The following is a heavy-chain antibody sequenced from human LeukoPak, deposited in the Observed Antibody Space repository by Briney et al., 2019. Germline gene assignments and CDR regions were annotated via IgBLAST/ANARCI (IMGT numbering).Heavy chain of an antibody. Sequence: KTSETLSLTCAVYGGSFSGYYWSWIRQHPGKGLEWIGYIYYSGSTYYNPSLKSRVTISVDTSKNQFSLKLSSVTAADTAVYYCAGHHPRNTVDFWGQGTLVTVSS. J-gene: IGHJ4*02. V-gene: IGHV4-31*11. D-gene: IGHD2/OR15-2a*01. CDR1: GGSFSGYY. CDR3: AGHHPRNTVDF. CDR2: IYYSGST.